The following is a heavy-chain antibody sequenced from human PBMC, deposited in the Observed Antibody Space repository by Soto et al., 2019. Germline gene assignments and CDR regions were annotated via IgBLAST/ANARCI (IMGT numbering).Heavy chain of an antibody. Sequence: GGSLRLSCAASGFTFSSYAMHWVRQAPGKGLECVAVISYDGSNKYYADSVKGRFTISRDNSKNTLYLQMNSLRAEDTAVYYCARSFITMIVVVMGGAFDIWGQGTMVTVSS. J-gene: IGHJ3*02. D-gene: IGHD3-22*01. CDR2: ISYDGSNK. V-gene: IGHV3-30-3*01. CDR1: GFTFSSYA. CDR3: ARSFITMIVVVMGGAFDI.